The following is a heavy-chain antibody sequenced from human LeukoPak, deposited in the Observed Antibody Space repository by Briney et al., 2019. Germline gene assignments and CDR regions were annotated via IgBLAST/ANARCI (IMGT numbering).Heavy chain of an antibody. CDR1: GGSISSGGHS. J-gene: IGHJ5*02. CDR2: IYYTGSP. D-gene: IGHD3-22*01. V-gene: IGHV4-31*01. Sequence: SQTLSLTCTVSGGSISSGGHSWSWIRHPPGKALERIGYIYYTGSPYYNPSLNSPVPIPVATSKNQFVLKLSPVTAADTAVYYCARVVVNGWFDPWGQGTLVTVSS. CDR3: ARVVVNGWFDP.